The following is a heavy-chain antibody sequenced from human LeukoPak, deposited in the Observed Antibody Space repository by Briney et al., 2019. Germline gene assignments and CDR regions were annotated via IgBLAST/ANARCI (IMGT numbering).Heavy chain of an antibody. J-gene: IGHJ6*02. CDR3: ARSGRLALYYYYGMDV. CDR2: MNPNSGNT. V-gene: IGHV1-8*01. CDR1: GSPFTSYD. Sequence: ASVEVSFKASGSPFTSYDINWVRQATGQGLERMGWMNPNSGNTGYAQKVQGRVTMTRNTSISTAYMELSSLRSEDTAVYYCARSGRLALYYYYGMDVWGQGTTVTVSS. D-gene: IGHD3-10*01.